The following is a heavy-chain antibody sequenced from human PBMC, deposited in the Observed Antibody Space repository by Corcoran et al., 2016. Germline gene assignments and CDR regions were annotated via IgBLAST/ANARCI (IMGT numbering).Heavy chain of an antibody. J-gene: IGHJ3*02. CDR2: TYYRSKWYN. Sequence: QVQLQQSGPGLVKPSQTLSLTCAISGDRVSSNSAAWNWIRQSPSRGLEWLGRTYYRSKWYNDYAVSVKSRITIHPDTSKNQFSLQLNSVTPEDTAVYYCARDYYDSSGYYSGADAFDIWGQGTMVTVSS. V-gene: IGHV6-1*01. CDR3: ARDYYDSSGYYSGADAFDI. D-gene: IGHD3-22*01. CDR1: GDRVSSNSAA.